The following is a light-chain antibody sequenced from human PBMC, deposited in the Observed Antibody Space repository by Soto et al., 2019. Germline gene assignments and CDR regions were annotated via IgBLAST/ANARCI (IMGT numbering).Light chain of an antibody. CDR2: EVV. V-gene: IGLV2-8*01. J-gene: IGLJ1*01. CDR1: KNDIGVYDF. Sequence: QSALTQPPSASGSPGQSVTISCSGTKNDIGVYDFVSWYQHHPGKAPRLIIYEVVQRPSGVPDRFSGSKSGNTASLTISGLQPEDEAHYYCTSYKRGPLYVFGTGTKLTVL. CDR3: TSYKRGPLYV.